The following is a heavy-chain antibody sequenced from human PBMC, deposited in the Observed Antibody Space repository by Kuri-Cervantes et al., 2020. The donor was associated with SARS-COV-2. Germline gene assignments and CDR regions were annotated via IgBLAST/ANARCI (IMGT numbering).Heavy chain of an antibody. CDR3: AKDQHGIIAVVAAIDY. D-gene: IGHD2-15*01. CDR2: ISSSSSYI. V-gene: IGHV3-21*01. Sequence: GESLKISCAASGFTFSSYSMNWVRQAPGKGLEWVSSISSSSSYIYYADSVKGRFTISRDNAKNLLYLKMNSLRAEDTDLYYCAKDQHGIIAVVAAIDYWGQGTLVTVSS. J-gene: IGHJ4*02. CDR1: GFTFSSYS.